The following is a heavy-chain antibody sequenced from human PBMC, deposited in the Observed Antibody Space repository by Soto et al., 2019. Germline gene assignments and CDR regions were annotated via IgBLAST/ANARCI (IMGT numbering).Heavy chain of an antibody. D-gene: IGHD3-10*01. J-gene: IGHJ4*02. CDR2: IYYSGST. Sequence: SETLSLTCTVSGGSISSSSYYWGWIRQPPGKGLEWIGSIYYSGSTYYNPSLKSRVTISVDTSKNQFSLKLSSVTAADTAVYYCARYGSGSYRRFDYWGQGTLVTVSS. V-gene: IGHV4-39*01. CDR1: GGSISSSSYY. CDR3: ARYGSGSYRRFDY.